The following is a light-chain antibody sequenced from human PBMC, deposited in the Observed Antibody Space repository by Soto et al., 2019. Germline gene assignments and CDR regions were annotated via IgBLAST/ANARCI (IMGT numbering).Light chain of an antibody. V-gene: IGKV2-28*01. CDR3: MQALQTPPT. CDR1: QSLLHSDGYNY. J-gene: IGKJ1*01. Sequence: DIVLTQSPVSLPVTPGEPASISCRSHQSLLHSDGYNYLDWYLQKPGQSPQLLIYLGSNRASGVPERFSGSGSGTDFTLKISRVEAEDVGVYYCMQALQTPPTFGQGTKVEIK. CDR2: LGS.